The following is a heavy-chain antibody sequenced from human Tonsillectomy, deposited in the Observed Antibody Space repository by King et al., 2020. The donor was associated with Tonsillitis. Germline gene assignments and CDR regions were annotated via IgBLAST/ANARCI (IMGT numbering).Heavy chain of an antibody. Sequence: VQLVESGGGLVQPGGSLRLSCAASGFTVSSNYMSWVRQAPGKGLEWVSVIYSGGSTYYADSVKGRFTISRHNSKNTLYLQMNSLRAEDTAVYYCARVQLEANYYGMDVWGQGTTVTVSS. J-gene: IGHJ6*02. CDR3: ARVQLEANYYGMDV. CDR1: GFTVSSNY. D-gene: IGHD1-1*01. CDR2: IYSGGST. V-gene: IGHV3-53*04.